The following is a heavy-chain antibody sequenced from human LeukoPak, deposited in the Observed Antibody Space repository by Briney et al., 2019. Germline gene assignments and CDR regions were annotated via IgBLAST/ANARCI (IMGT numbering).Heavy chain of an antibody. V-gene: IGHV3-23*01. CDR1: GFTFSSYA. CDR3: AKPLRYYDSSGYHAVGAFDI. D-gene: IGHD3-22*01. CDR2: ISGSGGST. Sequence: PGGSLRLSCAASGFTFSSYAMSWVRQAPGKGLEWVSAISGSGGSTYYADSVKGRFTISRDNSKNTLYLQMNSLRAEDTAVYYCAKPLRYYDSSGYHAVGAFDIWGQGTMVTVSS. J-gene: IGHJ3*02.